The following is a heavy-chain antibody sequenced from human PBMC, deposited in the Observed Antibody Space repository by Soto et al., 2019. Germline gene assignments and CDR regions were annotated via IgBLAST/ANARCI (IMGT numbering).Heavy chain of an antibody. CDR2: LSSTVIT. CDR3: ARQMSSGLWAFDS. D-gene: IGHD6-19*01. CDR1: GDSISRXLSH. J-gene: IGHJ4*02. V-gene: IGHV4-39*01. Sequence: LXLXCNVSGDSISRXLSHWRTLIRQPPGKGLEWMGSLSSTVITTHNPSLGSRFTISVDATNNKFSLEVTSVTAADTAFYYCARQMSSGLWAFDSWGQGTPVTVSS.